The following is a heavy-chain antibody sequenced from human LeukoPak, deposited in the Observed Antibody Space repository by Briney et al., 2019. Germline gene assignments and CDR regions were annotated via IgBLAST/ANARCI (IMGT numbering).Heavy chain of an antibody. Sequence: NPSETLSLTCAVYGGSFSGYYWSWIRQPPGKGLEWIGEINHSGSTNYNPSLKSRVTISVDTSKNQFSLKLSSVTAADTAVYYCARGRRDGRFFDYWDQGTLVTVSS. V-gene: IGHV4-34*01. CDR3: ARGRRDGRFFDY. D-gene: IGHD5-24*01. J-gene: IGHJ4*02. CDR2: INHSGST. CDR1: GGSFSGYY.